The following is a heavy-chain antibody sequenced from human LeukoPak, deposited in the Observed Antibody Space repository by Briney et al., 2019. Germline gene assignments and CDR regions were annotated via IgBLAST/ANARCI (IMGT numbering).Heavy chain of an antibody. J-gene: IGHJ4*02. V-gene: IGHV3-43*01. CDR2: ISWDGGST. CDR1: GFTFDDYT. D-gene: IGHD5-24*01. Sequence: GGSLRLSCAASGFTFDDYTMHWVRQAPGKGLEWVSFISWDGGSTYYADSVKGRFTISRDNSKNSLYLQMNSLRTEDTALYYCAKDGGRWLQLYYFDYWGQGTLVTVSS. CDR3: AKDGGRWLQLYYFDY.